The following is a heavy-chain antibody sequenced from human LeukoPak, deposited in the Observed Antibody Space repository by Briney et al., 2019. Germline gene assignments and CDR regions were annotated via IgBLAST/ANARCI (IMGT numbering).Heavy chain of an antibody. CDR3: AREYSSGWTGGFDP. CDR1: GFTFDDYG. V-gene: IGHV3-20*04. CDR2: INWNGGST. Sequence: PGGSLRLSCAASGFTFDDYGMSWVRQAPGKGLEWVSGINWNGGSTGYADSVKGRFTISRDNAKNSLYLQMNSLRAEDTALYYCAREYSSGWTGGFDPWGQGTLVTVSS. J-gene: IGHJ5*02. D-gene: IGHD6-19*01.